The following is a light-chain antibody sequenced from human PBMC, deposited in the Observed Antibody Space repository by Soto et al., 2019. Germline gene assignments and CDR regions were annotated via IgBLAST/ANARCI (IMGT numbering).Light chain of an antibody. CDR2: ASS. CDR3: QLYGISPH. CDR1: QSRGSNF. V-gene: IGKV3-20*01. J-gene: IGKJ5*01. Sequence: EIALTQSPGTLSLSPVERATLSCKTSQSRGSNFLAWYQHKPGQAPRLLIYASSNRATGIPDRFSGSASGTDFTLTINRLEPEDFAVYYCQLYGISPHFGQGTRLEIK.